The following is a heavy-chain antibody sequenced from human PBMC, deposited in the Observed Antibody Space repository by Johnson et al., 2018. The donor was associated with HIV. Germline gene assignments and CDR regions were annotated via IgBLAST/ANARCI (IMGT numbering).Heavy chain of an antibody. V-gene: IGHV3-30*02. J-gene: IGHJ3*02. CDR3: ANFYTDNTLGLFGAFDI. Sequence: QVQLVESGGGLVQPGGSLRLSCAASGFTFSSYGMHWVRQAPGKGLEWVAFIRYDGSNKYYADSVKGRFTISRDNSKNTLYLQMNSLRAEDTAVYYCANFYTDNTLGLFGAFDIWGQGTWSPSLQ. D-gene: IGHD1-1*01. CDR2: IRYDGSNK. CDR1: GFTFSSYG.